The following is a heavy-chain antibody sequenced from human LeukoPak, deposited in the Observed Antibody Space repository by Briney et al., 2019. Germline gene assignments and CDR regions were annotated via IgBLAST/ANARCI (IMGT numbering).Heavy chain of an antibody. Sequence: SETLSLTCTVSGGSISNYYWSWIRQSPGKGLEWIGDIYYSGSTDYNPSLKSRVTISVDTPKNQSSLKLTSVTAADTAVYYCAREGPSSWFDPWGQGTLVTVSS. CDR1: GGSISNYY. CDR2: IYYSGST. CDR3: AREGPSSWFDP. D-gene: IGHD2-2*01. V-gene: IGHV4-59*01. J-gene: IGHJ5*02.